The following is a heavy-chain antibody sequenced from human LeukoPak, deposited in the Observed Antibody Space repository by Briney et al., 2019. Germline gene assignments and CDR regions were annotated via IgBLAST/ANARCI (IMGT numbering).Heavy chain of an antibody. CDR2: IIPIFGTA. V-gene: IGHV1-69*13. D-gene: IGHD3-16*01. J-gene: IGHJ6*02. Sequence: GASVKVSCKASGGTFSSYAISWVRQAPGQGLEWMGGIIPIFGTANYAQKFQGRVTITADESTSTAYMELSSLRSEDTAVYYCARPGSPSRSYYYYYGMDVWGQGTTVTVSS. CDR1: GGTFSSYA. CDR3: ARPGSPSRSYYYYYGMDV.